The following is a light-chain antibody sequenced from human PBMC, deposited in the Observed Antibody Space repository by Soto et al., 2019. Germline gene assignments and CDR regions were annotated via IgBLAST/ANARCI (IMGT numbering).Light chain of an antibody. Sequence: QSVLTQPASVSGSPGQSITISCTGTSSDVGSYKYVSWYQQHPGKAPKLIIYEVSNRPSGVSNRFSASKSANTASLTISGLQAEDEADYYCSSYTTSSTLVFGGGTKLTVL. CDR2: EVS. V-gene: IGLV2-14*01. CDR1: SSDVGSYKY. J-gene: IGLJ3*02. CDR3: SSYTTSSTLV.